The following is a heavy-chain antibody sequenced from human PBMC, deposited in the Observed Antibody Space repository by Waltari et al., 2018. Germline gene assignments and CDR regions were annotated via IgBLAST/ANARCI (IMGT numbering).Heavy chain of an antibody. D-gene: IGHD3-3*01. Sequence: EVQLVESGGGLVQPGGSLRLSCAASGFTFSSYWMSWVRQAPGKGLGWVANIKQGGSEKYYVDAVKGRFTISRDNAKNSLYLQMNSLRAEDTAVYYCARNNLGIFGVVIVPDYGMDVWGQGTTVTVSS. CDR2: IKQGGSEK. CDR3: ARNNLGIFGVVIVPDYGMDV. J-gene: IGHJ6*02. CDR1: GFTFSSYW. V-gene: IGHV3-7*01.